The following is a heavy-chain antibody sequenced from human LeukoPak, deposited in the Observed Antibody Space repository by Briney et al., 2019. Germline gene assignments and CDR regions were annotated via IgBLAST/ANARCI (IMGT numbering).Heavy chain of an antibody. CDR3: ARGLSIAAAGFDY. V-gene: IGHV1-69*13. Sequence: ASVKVSCKASGGTFSSYAISWVRQAPGQGLEWVGGIIPIFGTANYAQKFQGRVTITADESTSPAYMELSSLRSEDTAVYYCARGLSIAAAGFDYWGQGTLVTVSS. D-gene: IGHD6-13*01. CDR2: IIPIFGTA. J-gene: IGHJ4*02. CDR1: GGTFSSYA.